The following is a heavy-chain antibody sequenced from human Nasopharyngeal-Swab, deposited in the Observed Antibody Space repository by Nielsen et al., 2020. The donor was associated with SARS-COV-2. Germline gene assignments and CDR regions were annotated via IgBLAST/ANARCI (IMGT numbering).Heavy chain of an antibody. V-gene: IGHV3-7*01. CDR1: GFTFSGYW. CDR3: ARDGAFSSYYGPPFYYYYGMDV. J-gene: IGHJ6*02. CDR2: IKQDGSEK. D-gene: IGHD4-17*01. Sequence: GESLKISCAASGFTFSGYWMSWVRQAPGKGLEWVANIKQDGSEKYYVDSVKGRFTISRDNAKNSLYLQMNSLRAEDTAVYYCARDGAFSSYYGPPFYYYYGMDVWGQGTTVTVSS.